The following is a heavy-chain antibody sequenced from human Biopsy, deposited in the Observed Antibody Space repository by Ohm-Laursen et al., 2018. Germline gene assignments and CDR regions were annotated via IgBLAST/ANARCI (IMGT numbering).Heavy chain of an antibody. CDR3: ALAAAQTVTHFDY. D-gene: IGHD4-17*01. CDR1: GFIFSNAW. Sequence: SLRLSCAASGFIFSNAWMTWFRQAPGKGLEWVSTISGNSDIIYDTDSVRGRFTISRDNSKNTLYLQMNSLRADDTAVYYCALAAAQTVTHFDYWGQGTLVTVSS. V-gene: IGHV3-23*01. CDR2: ISGNSDII. J-gene: IGHJ4*02.